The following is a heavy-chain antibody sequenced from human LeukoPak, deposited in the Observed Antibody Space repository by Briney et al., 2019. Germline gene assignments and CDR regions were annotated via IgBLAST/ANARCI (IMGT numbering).Heavy chain of an antibody. CDR1: GYTLTELS. CDR3: ATGPPPLAYCGGDCYSGLFDY. Sequence: ASVKVSCKVSGYTLTELSMHWVRQAPGKGLEWMGGFDPEDGETIYAQKSQGRVTMTEDTSTDTAYMELSSLRSEDTAVYYCATGPPPLAYCGGDCYSGLFDYWGQGTLVTVSS. D-gene: IGHD2-21*02. J-gene: IGHJ4*02. V-gene: IGHV1-24*01. CDR2: FDPEDGET.